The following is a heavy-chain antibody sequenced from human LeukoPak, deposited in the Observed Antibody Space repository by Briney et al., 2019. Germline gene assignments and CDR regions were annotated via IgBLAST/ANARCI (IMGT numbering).Heavy chain of an antibody. CDR2: IYHSGST. D-gene: IGHD2-8*02. Sequence: SETLSLTCAVSGGSISSSNWWSWVRQPPGKGLEWIGEIYHSGSTDYNPSLKSRVTISVDKSKNQFSLKLSSVTAADTAVYYCAHLGASGYFDYWGQGTLVTVSS. CDR1: GGSISSSNW. J-gene: IGHJ4*02. V-gene: IGHV4-4*02. CDR3: AHLGASGYFDY.